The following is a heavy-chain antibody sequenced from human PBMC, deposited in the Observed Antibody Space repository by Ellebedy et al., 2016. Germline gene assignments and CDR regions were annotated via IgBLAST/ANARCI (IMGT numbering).Heavy chain of an antibody. V-gene: IGHV3-30*18. CDR2: ISFDGKTK. CDR1: GFNFDVYG. CDR3: SKGPRFEDWFEP. J-gene: IGHJ5*02. Sequence: GESLKISCTASGFNFDVYGMHWVRQAPAKGLEWVALISFDGKTKYYADSVRGRFTISRDNSKKTLYLEMHSLGGADTAIYYCSKGPRFEDWFEPWGQGTLVTVS.